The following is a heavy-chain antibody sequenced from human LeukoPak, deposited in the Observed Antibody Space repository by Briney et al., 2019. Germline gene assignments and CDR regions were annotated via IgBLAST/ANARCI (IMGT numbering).Heavy chain of an antibody. D-gene: IGHD3-22*01. CDR3: ARALHYYDSSGYYAY. J-gene: IGHJ4*02. CDR2: ISAYNGNT. Sequence: ASVKVSCKASGYTFTSYGISWVRQAPGQGLEWVGWISAYNGNTNYAQKLQGRVTMTTDTSTSTAYMELRSLRSDDTAVYYCARALHYYDSSGYYAYWGQGTLVTVSS. V-gene: IGHV1-18*01. CDR1: GYTFTSYG.